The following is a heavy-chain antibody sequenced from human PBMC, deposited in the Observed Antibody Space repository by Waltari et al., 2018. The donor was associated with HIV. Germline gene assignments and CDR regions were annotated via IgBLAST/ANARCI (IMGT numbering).Heavy chain of an antibody. CDR2: FWSDGVEI. CDR1: GFTFSHFS. J-gene: IGHJ4*02. Sequence: QVQLVESGGGVVQAGTSLTRSCAGSGFTFSHFSLHWVRQSPGKGLEWLAVFWSDGVEISYADSVKGRFTISKDSSQKTLYLHLTSLRAEDTALYYCARGYSSSRWIPLYHWGRGTLVTVSS. D-gene: IGHD6-6*01. V-gene: IGHV3-33*01. CDR3: ARGYSSSRWIPLYH.